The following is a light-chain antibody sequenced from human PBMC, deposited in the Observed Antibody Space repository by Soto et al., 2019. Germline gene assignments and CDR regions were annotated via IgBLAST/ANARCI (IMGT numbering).Light chain of an antibody. CDR2: AAS. V-gene: IGKV1-9*01. CDR1: QGISSY. Sequence: DIQLTQSPSFLSASVGDRVTITCRASQGISSYLAWYQQNPGQAPKLLIYAASALQSGVPSRSSGSGSGTEFTLTISSLQPEDFATYYCQQLNSYPWTFGQGTKVEIK. J-gene: IGKJ1*01. CDR3: QQLNSYPWT.